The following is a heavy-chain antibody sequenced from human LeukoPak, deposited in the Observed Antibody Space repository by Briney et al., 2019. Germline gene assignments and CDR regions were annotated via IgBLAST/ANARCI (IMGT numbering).Heavy chain of an antibody. CDR2: INPSGGST. Sequence: ASVKVSRKASGYTFTSYYMHWVRQAPGQGLEWMGIINPSGGSTSYAQKFQGRVTMTRDMSTSTVYMELSSLRSEDTAVYYCARNSQQLVFDYWGQGTLVTVSS. D-gene: IGHD6-13*01. J-gene: IGHJ4*02. CDR1: GYTFTSYY. V-gene: IGHV1-46*01. CDR3: ARNSQQLVFDY.